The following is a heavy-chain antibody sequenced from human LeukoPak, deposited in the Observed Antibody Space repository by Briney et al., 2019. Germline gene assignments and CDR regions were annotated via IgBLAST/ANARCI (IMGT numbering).Heavy chain of an antibody. CDR3: ARLRAGYSGYDFPLYYFDY. Sequence: PSETLSLTCTVSGGSISSSSYYWGWIRQPPGKGLEWIGSMYYSGSTYYNPSLKSRVTISVDTSKNQFSLKLRSVTAADTAVYYCARLRAGYSGYDFPLYYFDYWGQGTLVTVSS. J-gene: IGHJ4*02. CDR1: GGSISSSSYY. V-gene: IGHV4-39*01. CDR2: MYYSGST. D-gene: IGHD5-12*01.